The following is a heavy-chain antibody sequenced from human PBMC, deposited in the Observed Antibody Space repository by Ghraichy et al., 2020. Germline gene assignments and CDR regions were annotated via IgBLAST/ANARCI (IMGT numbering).Heavy chain of an antibody. CDR1: GGTFSSYA. CDR2: IIPIFGTA. CDR3: ARGSGGRGLLWFRELFY. J-gene: IGHJ4*02. D-gene: IGHD3-10*01. Sequence: SVKVSCKASGGTFSSYAISWVRQAPGQGLEWMGGIIPIFGTANYAQKFQGRVTITADKSTSTAYMELSSLRSEDTAVYYCARGSGGRGLLWFRELFYWGQGTLVTVSS. V-gene: IGHV1-69*06.